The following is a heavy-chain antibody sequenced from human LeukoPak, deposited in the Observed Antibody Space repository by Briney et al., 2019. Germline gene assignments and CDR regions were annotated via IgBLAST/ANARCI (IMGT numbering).Heavy chain of an antibody. J-gene: IGHJ4*02. D-gene: IGHD3-10*01. CDR1: GFTFSSYA. CDR3: AREATYYYGSGSYSRRYYFDY. Sequence: QPGRSLRLSCAASGFTFSSYAMHWVRQAPGKGLEWVAVISYDGSNKYYADSVKGRFTIFRDNSKNTLYLQMNSLRAEDTAVYYCAREATYYYGSGSYSRRYYFDYWGQGTLVTVSS. V-gene: IGHV3-30-3*01. CDR2: ISYDGSNK.